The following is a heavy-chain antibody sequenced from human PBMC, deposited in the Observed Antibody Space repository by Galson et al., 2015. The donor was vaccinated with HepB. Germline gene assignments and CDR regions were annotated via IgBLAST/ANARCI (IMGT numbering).Heavy chain of an antibody. J-gene: IGHJ2*01. CDR1: GFTFSSYG. V-gene: IGHV3-33*01. D-gene: IGHD1-26*01. Sequence: SLRLSCAASGFTFSSYGMHWVRQAPGKGLEWVAVIWYDGSNKYYADSVKGRFTISRDNSKNTLYLQMNSLRAEDTAVYYCARDGSYSGSPRNWYFDLWGRGTLVTVSS. CDR3: ARDGSYSGSPRNWYFDL. CDR2: IWYDGSNK.